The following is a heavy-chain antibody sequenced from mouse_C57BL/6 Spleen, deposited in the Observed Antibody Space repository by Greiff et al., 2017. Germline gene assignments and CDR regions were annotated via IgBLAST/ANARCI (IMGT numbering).Heavy chain of an antibody. CDR1: GYTFTDYE. CDR3: TRKEDDYGPGALLDY. CDR2: IDPETGGT. V-gene: IGHV1-15*01. D-gene: IGHD2-4*01. Sequence: VKLMESGAELVRPGASVTLSCKASGYTFTDYEMHWVKQTPVHGLEWIGAIDPETGGTAYNQKFKGKAILTADKSSSTAYMELRSLTSEDSAVYYCTRKEDDYGPGALLDYWGQGTSVTVSS. J-gene: IGHJ4*01.